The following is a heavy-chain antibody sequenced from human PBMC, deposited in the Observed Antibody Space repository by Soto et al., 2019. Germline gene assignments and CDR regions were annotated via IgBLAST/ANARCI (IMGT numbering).Heavy chain of an antibody. Sequence: QVQLVESGGGVVQPGRSLRLSCAASGFTFSSYGMHWVRQAPGKGLEWVAVISYDGSNKYYADSVKGRFTISRDNSKNTRYLQMNSLRAEDTAVYYCAKERPYYDFWSGYYAVLNGDWFDPWGQGTLVTVSS. D-gene: IGHD3-3*01. CDR3: AKERPYYDFWSGYYAVLNGDWFDP. V-gene: IGHV3-30*18. CDR2: ISYDGSNK. CDR1: GFTFSSYG. J-gene: IGHJ5*02.